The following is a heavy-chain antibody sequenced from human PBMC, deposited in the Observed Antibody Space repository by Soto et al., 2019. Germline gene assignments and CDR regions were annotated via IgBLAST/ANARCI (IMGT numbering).Heavy chain of an antibody. CDR1: GFPFSDYY. CDR3: TRGGGGGLFEN. Sequence: GGSLRLSCATSGFPFSDYYMSWIRQAPGKGLGWLSHISPKSTYRNYADSVKGRFTISRDNTKSSLFLQMNSLGVEDTAVYYCTRGGGGGLFENWGQGVLVTVFS. V-gene: IGHV3-11*06. J-gene: IGHJ4*02. D-gene: IGHD2-21*01. CDR2: ISPKSTYR.